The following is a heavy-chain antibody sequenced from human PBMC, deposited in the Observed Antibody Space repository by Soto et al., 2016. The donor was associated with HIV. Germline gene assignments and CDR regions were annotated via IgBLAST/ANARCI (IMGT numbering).Heavy chain of an antibody. Sequence: EVQLVESGGGLVQPGRSLRLSCASSGFTFDEYAMHWVRQAPGKGLEWVSGISWNSGNIGYADSVKGRFTISRDNAKNSLYLQMNSLRVEDTALYYCVKDNSGWYYFDYVGPGNAGHRLL. CDR3: VKDNSGWYYFDY. CDR2: ISWNSGNI. V-gene: IGHV3-9*01. CDR1: GFTFDEYA. D-gene: IGHD6-19*01. J-gene: IGHJ4*02.